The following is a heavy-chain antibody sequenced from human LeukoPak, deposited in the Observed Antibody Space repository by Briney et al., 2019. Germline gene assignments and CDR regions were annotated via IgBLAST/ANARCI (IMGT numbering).Heavy chain of an antibody. CDR1: GGSVSGFY. CDR3: ARGGYSYGYPHYYYMDV. D-gene: IGHD5-18*01. CDR2: VYYSGGT. V-gene: IGHV4-59*02. J-gene: IGHJ6*03. Sequence: PSETLSLTCTVSGGSVSGFYWSWIRQPPGKGLEWIGSVYYSGGTNYNPSLKSRVAISADTSKNQFSLKSSSVTAADTAVYYCARGGYSYGYPHYYYMDVWGKGTTVTISS.